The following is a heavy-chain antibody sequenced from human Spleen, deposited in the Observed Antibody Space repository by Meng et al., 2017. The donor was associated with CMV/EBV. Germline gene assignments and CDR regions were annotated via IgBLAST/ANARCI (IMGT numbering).Heavy chain of an antibody. J-gene: IGHJ4*02. CDR3: AKGGYSGSYYYFDY. V-gene: IGHV3-33*06. CDR2: IWYDGSNK. CDR1: VFTFSGSA. D-gene: IGHD1-26*01. Sequence: ASVFTFSGSALHWVRQAPGKGLEWVAVIWYDGSNKYYADSVKGRFTISRDNSKNTLYLQMNSLRAEDTAVYYCAKGGYSGSYYYFDYWGQGTLVTVSS.